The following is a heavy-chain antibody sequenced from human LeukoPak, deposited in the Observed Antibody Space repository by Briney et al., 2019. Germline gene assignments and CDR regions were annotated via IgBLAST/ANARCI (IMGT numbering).Heavy chain of an antibody. J-gene: IGHJ4*02. Sequence: PGGSLRLSCAASGFTFNNYWMNWVRQAPGKGPEWVGNIKPDGSETYSVDSVKGRFTISRDNAKNSLFLQMNSLGVEDTAMYYCARDGRYYYGSGSYEVAYWGQGTLVTVSS. CDR2: IKPDGSET. CDR1: GFTFNNYW. D-gene: IGHD3-10*01. V-gene: IGHV3-7*01. CDR3: ARDGRYYYGSGSYEVAY.